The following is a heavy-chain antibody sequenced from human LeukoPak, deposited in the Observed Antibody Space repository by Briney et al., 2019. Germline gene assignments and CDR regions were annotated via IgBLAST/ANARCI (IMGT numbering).Heavy chain of an antibody. V-gene: IGHV3-23*01. CDR1: GFNFSYYA. D-gene: IGHD6-13*01. CDR2: ISGGGGST. CDR3: AKDRSDSRTWYLGSH. Sequence: GGSLRVPCAASGFNFSYYAMSWVRQAPGKGVECVSAISGGGGSTYYADSVKGRFTISRDTSKNTLYQHMISLTVDDTAVYYCAKDRSDSRTWYLGSHWGQGTLVTASS. J-gene: IGHJ4*02.